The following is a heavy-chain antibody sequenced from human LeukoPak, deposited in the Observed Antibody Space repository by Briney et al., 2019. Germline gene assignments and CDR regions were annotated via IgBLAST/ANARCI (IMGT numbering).Heavy chain of an antibody. CDR3: ATGGYSYGWNPNPDY. J-gene: IGHJ4*02. CDR1: GGSISSSSYY. CDR2: IYTSGST. Sequence: SETLSLTCTVSGGSISSSSYYWSWIRQPAGKGLEWIGRIYTSGSTNYNPSLKSRVTISVDTSKNQFSLKLSSVTAADTAVYYCATGGYSYGWNPNPDYWGQGTLVTVSS. V-gene: IGHV4-61*02. D-gene: IGHD5-18*01.